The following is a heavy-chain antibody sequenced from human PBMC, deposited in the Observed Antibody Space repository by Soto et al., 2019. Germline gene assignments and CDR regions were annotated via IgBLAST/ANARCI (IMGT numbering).Heavy chain of an antibody. CDR1: GYTFTSYG. D-gene: IGHD2-15*01. CDR2: ISAYNGNT. V-gene: IGHV1-18*01. CDR3: ACKKGYCSGGSCYSVWFDP. Sequence: SVKVSCKASGYTFTSYGISWVRQAPGQGLEWMGWISAYNGNTNYAQKLQGRVTMTTDTSTSTAYMELRSLRSDDTAVYYCACKKGYCSGGSCYSVWFDPWGKGTLVTVSS. J-gene: IGHJ5*02.